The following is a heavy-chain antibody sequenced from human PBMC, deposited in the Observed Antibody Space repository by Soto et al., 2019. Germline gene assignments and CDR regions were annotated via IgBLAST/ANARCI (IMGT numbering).Heavy chain of an antibody. CDR1: GFSLSTSGMC. CDR2: IDWDDDK. CDR3: ARNIAKLGYCSSTSCYGYYYYGMDV. Sequence: SGPTLVYPTQTLTLTCTFSGFSLSTSGMCVSWIRQPPGKALEWLALIDWDDDKYYSTSLKTRLTISKDTSKNQVVLTMTNMDPVDTATYYCARNIAKLGYCSSTSCYGYYYYGMDVWGQGTTVTVSS. V-gene: IGHV2-70*01. J-gene: IGHJ6*02. D-gene: IGHD2-2*01.